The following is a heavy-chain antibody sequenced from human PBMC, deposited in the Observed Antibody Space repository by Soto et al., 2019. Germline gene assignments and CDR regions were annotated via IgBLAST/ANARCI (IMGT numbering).Heavy chain of an antibody. CDR2: ISYDGNNK. J-gene: IGHJ2*01. D-gene: IGHD3-22*01. V-gene: IGHV3-30-3*01. Sequence: PVGSLRLSCAASGFTFSTYALHWVRQAPGKGLEWVAVISYDGNNKYYADSVKGRFTISRDDSKNTKYLQMNSLRPEDTALYYCARGYYYDGTGLKGPFDLWGRGTQVTVSS. CDR3: ARGYYYDGTGLKGPFDL. CDR1: GFTFSTYA.